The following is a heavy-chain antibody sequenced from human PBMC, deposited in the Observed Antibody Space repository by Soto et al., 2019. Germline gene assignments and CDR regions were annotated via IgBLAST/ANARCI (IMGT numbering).Heavy chain of an antibody. V-gene: IGHV4-59*01. J-gene: IGHJ3*02. Sequence: QVQLQESGPGLVKPSETLSLNCTVSGGSISTYYWSWIRQPPGKGLEWIGYIYYSGSTNYNPSLKSRVTISVDSSKNLFSLRLNSVTAADTASYYCVRGRTQLRRGAFDMWGQGTMVTVSS. CDR2: IYYSGST. CDR1: GGSISTYY. CDR3: VRGRTQLRRGAFDM. D-gene: IGHD5-18*01.